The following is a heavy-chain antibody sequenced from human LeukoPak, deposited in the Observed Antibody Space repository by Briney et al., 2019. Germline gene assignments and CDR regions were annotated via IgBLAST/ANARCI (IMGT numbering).Heavy chain of an antibody. D-gene: IGHD3-9*01. J-gene: IGHJ3*02. V-gene: IGHV1-2*02. CDR1: GHTFTGYY. CDR2: INPDTGGT. CDR3: ARSNVLTARGAFDI. Sequence: ASVKVSCKASGHTFTGYYIHWVRHAPGQGLEWMGWINPDTGGTYSAQKFQGRVTVTRDTAISTAYMELSRLKSDDTSVYFCARSNVLTARGAFDIWGHGTRITVSS.